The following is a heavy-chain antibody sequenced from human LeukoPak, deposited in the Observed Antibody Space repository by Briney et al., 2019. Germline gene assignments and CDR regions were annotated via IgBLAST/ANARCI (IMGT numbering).Heavy chain of an antibody. CDR2: INPNSGGT. Sequence: ASVKVSCKASGYNFAGFYMHWVRQAPGHGLEWMGWINPNSGGTNYAQTFQGRVTVTSDTTMSTAYMELPRLTSDDSAMYYCARSKYDVLTGSPDYWGQGTLVTVSS. CDR1: GYNFAGFY. V-gene: IGHV1-2*02. D-gene: IGHD3-9*01. CDR3: ARSKYDVLTGSPDY. J-gene: IGHJ4*02.